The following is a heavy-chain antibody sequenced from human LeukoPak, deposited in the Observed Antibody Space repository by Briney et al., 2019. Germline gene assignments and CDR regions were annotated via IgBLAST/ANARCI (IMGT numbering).Heavy chain of an antibody. J-gene: IGHJ6*02. D-gene: IGHD3-22*01. Sequence: GGSLRLSCAASGFTFSSYSMNWVHQAPGKGLEWVSSISSSSSYIYYADSVKGRFTISRDNAKNSLYLQMNSLRAEDTAVYYCAVGWDSSGYPGDYYYGMDVWGQGTTVTVSS. CDR3: AVGWDSSGYPGDYYYGMDV. V-gene: IGHV3-21*01. CDR1: GFTFSSYS. CDR2: ISSSSSYI.